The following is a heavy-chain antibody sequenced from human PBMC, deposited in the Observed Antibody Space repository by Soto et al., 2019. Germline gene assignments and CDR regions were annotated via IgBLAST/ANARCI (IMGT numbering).Heavy chain of an antibody. J-gene: IGHJ6*02. D-gene: IGHD5-12*01. CDR3: ARDKPDIVATIPRSSGMDV. CDR1: GGSISSYY. Sequence: PSETLSLTCTVSGGSISSYYWSWIRQPAGKGLEWIGRIYTSGSTNYNPSLKSRVTMSVDTSKNQFSLKLSSVTAADTAVYYCARDKPDIVATIPRSSGMDVWGQGTTVTVSS. V-gene: IGHV4-4*07. CDR2: IYTSGST.